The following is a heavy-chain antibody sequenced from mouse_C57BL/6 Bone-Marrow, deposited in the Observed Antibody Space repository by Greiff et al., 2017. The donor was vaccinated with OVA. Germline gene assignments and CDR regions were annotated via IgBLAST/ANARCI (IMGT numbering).Heavy chain of an antibody. CDR3: ARVFFDEYDENYAMDY. V-gene: IGHV5-16*01. CDR1: GFTFSDYY. J-gene: IGHJ4*01. Sequence: EVMLVESEGGLVQPGSSMKLSCTASGFTFSDYYMAWVRQVPEKGLEWVANINYDGSSTYYLDSLKSRFIISRDNAKNILYLQMSSLKSEDTATYYCARVFFDEYDENYAMDYWGQGTSVTVSS. CDR2: INYDGSST. D-gene: IGHD2-4*01.